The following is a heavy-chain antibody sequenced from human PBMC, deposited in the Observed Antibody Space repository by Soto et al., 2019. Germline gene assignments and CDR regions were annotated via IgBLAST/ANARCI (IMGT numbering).Heavy chain of an antibody. CDR1: GGTFSSYT. Sequence: QVQLVQSGAEVKKPGSSVKVSCKASGGTFSSYTISWVRQAPGQGLEWMGRIIPSLGIANYAQKFQGRVTITADKSTSTAYMELSSLRSEDTAVYYCAVVRGVTGFDYWGQGTLVTVSS. CDR3: AVVRGVTGFDY. V-gene: IGHV1-69*02. CDR2: IIPSLGIA. D-gene: IGHD3-10*01. J-gene: IGHJ4*02.